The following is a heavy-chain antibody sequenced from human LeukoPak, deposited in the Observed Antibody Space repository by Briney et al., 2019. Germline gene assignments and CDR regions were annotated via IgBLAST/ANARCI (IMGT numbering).Heavy chain of an antibody. J-gene: IGHJ5*02. CDR1: GYTFTGHY. CDR2: INPNTDGT. Sequence: ASVTVSCKASGYTFTGHYMHWVRQAPGQGLGWMGWINPNTDGTNYAQKFQGRVTMTRDTSISTAYMELSGLRSDDTAVYYCARDVVGGGTAWFDPWGQGTLVTVSS. D-gene: IGHD2-21*01. CDR3: ARDVVGGGTAWFDP. V-gene: IGHV1-2*02.